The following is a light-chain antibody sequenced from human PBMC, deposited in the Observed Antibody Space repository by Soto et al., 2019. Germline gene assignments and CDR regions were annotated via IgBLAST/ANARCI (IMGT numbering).Light chain of an antibody. CDR1: QSVKNNY. V-gene: IGKV3-20*01. J-gene: IGKJ4*01. Sequence: EMVLTQSPDPLSLSPAERATLSCRASQSVKNNYVTWYQQKPGQAPRLLLFGVSSRATGIPDRFSGSGSGTDFTLTINRLEPEDFATYYCQQYGSTPLTFGGGTKVDI. CDR3: QQYGSTPLT. CDR2: GVS.